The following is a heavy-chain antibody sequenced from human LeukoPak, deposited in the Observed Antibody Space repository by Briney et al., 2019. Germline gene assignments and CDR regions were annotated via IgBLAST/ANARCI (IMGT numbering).Heavy chain of an antibody. CDR2: IYYTGTT. J-gene: IGHJ6*02. CDR3: TRAGPHYGSGTDYAFYGLDV. CDR1: GGSIGRGGYY. Sequence: SETLSLTCSVPGGSIGRGGYYWTWIRQHPGKGLEWIGYIYYTGTTYYKPSLKSRVAISMDASKKQFSLTLSGVTAADTAVYYCTRAGPHYGSGTDYAFYGLDVWGQGTTVTVSS. V-gene: IGHV4-31*03. D-gene: IGHD3-10*01.